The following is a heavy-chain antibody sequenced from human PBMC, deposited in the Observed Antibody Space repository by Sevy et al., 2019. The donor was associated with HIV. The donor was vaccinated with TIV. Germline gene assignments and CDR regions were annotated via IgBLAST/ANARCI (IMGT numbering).Heavy chain of an antibody. Sequence: ASVKVSCKVSGYTLTELSMHWVRQAPGKGLEWMGGFDPEDGETIYAQKFQGRVTMTEDTSTDTAYMELSSLRSEDTAVYYCATETPTVTTWSYWYFDLWGRRTLVTVSS. V-gene: IGHV1-24*01. CDR2: FDPEDGET. J-gene: IGHJ2*01. CDR1: GYTLTELS. D-gene: IGHD4-17*01. CDR3: ATETPTVTTWSYWYFDL.